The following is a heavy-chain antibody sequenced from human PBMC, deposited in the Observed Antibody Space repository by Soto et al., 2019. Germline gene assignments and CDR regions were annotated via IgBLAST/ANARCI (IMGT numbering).Heavy chain of an antibody. J-gene: IGHJ4*02. D-gene: IGHD1-26*01. CDR2: IWFDGSNK. Sequence: QVQLVESGGGVVQPGRSLRLSCAASGFTFSTYGMHWVRQAPGKGLEWVAIIWFDGSNKYYADSVKGRFTISRDNSENTLYLQMNSLRAEDTAVYYCAGNGAGHYFDYWGQGTLVTVSS. V-gene: IGHV3-33*01. CDR3: AGNGAGHYFDY. CDR1: GFTFSTYG.